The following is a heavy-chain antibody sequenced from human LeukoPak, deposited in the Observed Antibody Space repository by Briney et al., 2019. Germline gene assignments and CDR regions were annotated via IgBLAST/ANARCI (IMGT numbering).Heavy chain of an antibody. CDR2: INPNSGGT. D-gene: IGHD5-18*01. V-gene: IGHV1-2*02. CDR1: GYTFTGYY. Sequence: GASVKVSCKASGYTFTGYYMHWVRQAPGQGLEWMGWINPNSGGTNYAQKFQGRVTMTRDTSISTAYMELSRLRSDDTAVYYCARVIRPDTAMVPNWFDPWGQGTLVTVSS. J-gene: IGHJ5*02. CDR3: ARVIRPDTAMVPNWFDP.